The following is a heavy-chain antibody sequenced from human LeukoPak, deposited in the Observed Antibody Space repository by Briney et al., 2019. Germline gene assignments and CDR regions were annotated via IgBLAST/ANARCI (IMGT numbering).Heavy chain of an antibody. CDR1: GYTFTGYY. D-gene: IGHD5-12*01. Sequence: ASVKVSCKASGYTFTGYYIHWVRQAPGQGLEWMGWINPKSGGTKYTQKFQDRVTMTRDTSINTAYMELSRLASDDTAVYYCARDRQVHTSVDSVEYWGQGALVTVSS. CDR2: INPKSGGT. CDR3: ARDRQVHTSVDSVEY. V-gene: IGHV1-2*02. J-gene: IGHJ4*02.